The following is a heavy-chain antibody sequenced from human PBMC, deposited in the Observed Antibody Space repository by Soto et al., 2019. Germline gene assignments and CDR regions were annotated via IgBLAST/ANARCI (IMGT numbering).Heavy chain of an antibody. CDR1: GFTFSSYG. V-gene: IGHV3-30*18. Sequence: QVQLVESGGGVVQPGRSLRLSCAASGFTFSSYGMHWVRQAPGKGLEWVAVISYDGSNKYYADSVKGRFTISRDNSKNTLYLQMNSLRAEDTAVYYCAKDPEQLGALWDYWGQGTLVTVSS. CDR2: ISYDGSNK. D-gene: IGHD6-6*01. CDR3: AKDPEQLGALWDY. J-gene: IGHJ4*02.